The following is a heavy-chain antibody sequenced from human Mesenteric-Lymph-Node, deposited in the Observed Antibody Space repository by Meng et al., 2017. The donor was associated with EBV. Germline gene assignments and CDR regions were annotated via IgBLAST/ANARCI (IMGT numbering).Heavy chain of an antibody. Sequence: QGQLGRSGSELKKPGASVKVSCKASGYTFTTYAMNWVRQAPGQGFEWMGWINTNTGNPTYAQGFTGRFVFSLGTSVSTAYLQISSLKAEDTAVYYCARAAEWYSDRSGYKTWGQGTLVTVSS. CDR2: INTNTGNP. V-gene: IGHV7-4-1*02. CDR3: ARAAEWYSDRSGYKT. D-gene: IGHD3-22*01. J-gene: IGHJ5*02. CDR1: GYTFTTYA.